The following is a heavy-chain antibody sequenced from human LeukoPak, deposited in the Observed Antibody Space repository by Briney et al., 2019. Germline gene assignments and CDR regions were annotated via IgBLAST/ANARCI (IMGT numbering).Heavy chain of an antibody. J-gene: IGHJ4*02. Sequence: PSETLSLTCTVSGGSISRSSYYWGWIRQPPGKGLEWIGSIDNSGNTYYNPSLKSRVTMSVDTSKNQFSLKLSSVTAADTAVYYCARDVGITIFGVVPHFDYWGQGTLVTVSS. V-gene: IGHV4-39*07. CDR3: ARDVGITIFGVVPHFDY. CDR1: GGSISRSSYY. CDR2: IDNSGNT. D-gene: IGHD3-3*01.